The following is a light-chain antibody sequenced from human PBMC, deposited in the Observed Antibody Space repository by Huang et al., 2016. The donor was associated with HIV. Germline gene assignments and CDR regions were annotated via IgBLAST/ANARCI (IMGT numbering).Light chain of an antibody. CDR1: QSVTNNY. Sequence: EIVLTQSPGTLSLSPGERATLSCRASQSVTNNYLGWYQQKPGQPPRRLRDGASSRATGIPDRFSGSGSGTDFTLTISRLEPEDFAVYYCQQYGVSPRTFGQGTKLEIK. V-gene: IGKV3-20*01. CDR2: GAS. J-gene: IGKJ2*01. CDR3: QQYGVSPRT.